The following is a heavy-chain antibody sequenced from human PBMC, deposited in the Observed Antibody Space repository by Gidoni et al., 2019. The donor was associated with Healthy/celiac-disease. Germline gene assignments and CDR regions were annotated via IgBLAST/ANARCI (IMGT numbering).Heavy chain of an antibody. CDR3: ARDERGTDSVVTSTEYYYYYGMDV. D-gene: IGHD2-21*02. CDR1: GGTFSSYA. CDR2: IIPIFGTA. Sequence: QVQLVQSGAEVKKPGSSVKVSCKASGGTFSSYAISWVRQAPGQGLEWMGGIIPIFGTANYAQKFQGRVTITADESTSTAYMELSSLRSEDTAVYYCARDERGTDSVVTSTEYYYYYGMDVWGQGTTVTVSS. V-gene: IGHV1-69*01. J-gene: IGHJ6*02.